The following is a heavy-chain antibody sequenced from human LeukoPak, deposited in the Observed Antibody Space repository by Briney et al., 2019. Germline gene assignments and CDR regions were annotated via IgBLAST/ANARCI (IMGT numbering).Heavy chain of an antibody. CDR2: IFYTGST. V-gene: IGHV4-39*01. Sequence: PSETLSLTCTVSGGSISSSSYYWGWIRQPPGKGLEWIGSIFYTGSTSYNPSLKSRVTISVDTSKNQCSLKLSSVTAADTAVYYCARGRGNYYYYGMDVWGQGTTVTVSS. J-gene: IGHJ6*02. CDR1: GGSISSSSYY. D-gene: IGHD6-25*01. CDR3: ARGRGNYYYYGMDV.